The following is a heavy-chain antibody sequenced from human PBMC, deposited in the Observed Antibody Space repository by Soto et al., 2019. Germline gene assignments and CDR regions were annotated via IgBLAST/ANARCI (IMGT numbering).Heavy chain of an antibody. D-gene: IGHD1-26*01. CDR1: GGSISSSNW. J-gene: IGHJ6*02. CDR3: ARVSGSYCYGMDV. CDR2: IYHSGGT. V-gene: IGHV4-4*02. Sequence: QVQLQESGPGLVKPSGTLSLTCAVSGGSISSSNWWSWVRQPPGKGLEWIGEIYHSGGTNYNPSPRRRVTISVDTSKTQFSLKLSSVTAAGTAVYYCARVSGSYCYGMDVWGQGTTVTVSS.